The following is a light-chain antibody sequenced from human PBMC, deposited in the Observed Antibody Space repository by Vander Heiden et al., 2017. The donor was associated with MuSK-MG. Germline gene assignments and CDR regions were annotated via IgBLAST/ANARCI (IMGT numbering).Light chain of an antibody. CDR2: SNN. CDR3: TAWDDSLSGPV. CDR1: HSNIGSNF. Sequence: QSVLPQPPSSSGTPGQSVTSSRSGSHSNIGSNFVYWYQQRPGTAPKLLIYSNNQRPSGVPDRFSGSKSGTSASLAISGLRSEDEADYYCTAWDDSLSGPVFGGGTKLTVL. V-gene: IGLV1-47*02. J-gene: IGLJ2*01.